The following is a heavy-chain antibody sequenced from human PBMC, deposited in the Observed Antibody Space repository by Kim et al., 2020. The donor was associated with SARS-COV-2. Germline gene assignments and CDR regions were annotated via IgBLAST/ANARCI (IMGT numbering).Heavy chain of an antibody. Sequence: SETLSLTCTVSGGSISSYYWSWIRQPPGKGLEWIGYIYYSGSTNYNPSLKSRVTISVDTSKNQFSLKLSSVTAADTAVYYCARLSCSSTSCPIDYWGQGTLVTVSS. J-gene: IGHJ4*02. CDR2: IYYSGST. CDR3: ARLSCSSTSCPIDY. D-gene: IGHD2-2*01. CDR1: GGSISSYY. V-gene: IGHV4-59*13.